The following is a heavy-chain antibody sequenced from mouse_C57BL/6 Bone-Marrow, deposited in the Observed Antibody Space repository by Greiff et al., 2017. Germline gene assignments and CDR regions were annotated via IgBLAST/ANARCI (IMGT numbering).Heavy chain of an antibody. D-gene: IGHD2-4*01. CDR2: FHPYNDDT. Sequence: QVQLKESGAELVKPGASVQMSCKASGYTFTTYPIEWMKQNHGKSLEWIGNFHPYNDDTKSNEKFKGKATLTVEKSSSTVYLELSRLTSDDSAVYYCARRGDYGYFDYWGQGTTLTVSS. CDR3: ARRGDYGYFDY. V-gene: IGHV1-47*01. J-gene: IGHJ2*01. CDR1: GYTFTTYP.